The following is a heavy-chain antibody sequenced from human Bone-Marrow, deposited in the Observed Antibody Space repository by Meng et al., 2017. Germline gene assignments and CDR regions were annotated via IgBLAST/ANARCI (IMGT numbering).Heavy chain of an antibody. CDR2: IYLSGTT. V-gene: IGHV4-39*07. J-gene: IGHJ6*02. CDR3: ARGEGYDSSAYPGDNGLDV. Sequence: SETLSLTCTVFGGSISSSSHYWGWIRQPPGKGLEWIETIYLSGTTYYNPSLKSRVTMSLDTSKNQFSLNLRSVTAADTAVYYCARGEGYDSSAYPGDNGLDVWGQGNTVNGAS. D-gene: IGHD3-22*01. CDR1: GGSISSSSHY.